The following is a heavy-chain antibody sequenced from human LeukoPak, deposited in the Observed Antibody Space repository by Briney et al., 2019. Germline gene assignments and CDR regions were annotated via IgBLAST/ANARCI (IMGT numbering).Heavy chain of an antibody. J-gene: IGHJ4*02. CDR2: IDRSGTNT. Sequence: GGSLRLSCAASGFTFSDSAMRWVRQARGKGVEWVSSIDRSGTNTFYADSVKGSFTISRDNSKNTVYLYMVSLRAEDTAMYYCAKGVSGPQYYFHFWGQGNMVTVSS. V-gene: IGHV3-23*05. CDR1: GFTFSDSA. D-gene: IGHD2/OR15-2a*01. CDR3: AKGVSGPQYYFHF.